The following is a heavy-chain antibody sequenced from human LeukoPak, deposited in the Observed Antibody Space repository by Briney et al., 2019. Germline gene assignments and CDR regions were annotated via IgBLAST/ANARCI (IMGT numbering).Heavy chain of an antibody. D-gene: IGHD3-22*01. J-gene: IGHJ4*02. Sequence: GGSLRLSCAASGFTFSDYYMSWIRQAPGKGLEWVSYISSSGSTIYYADSVKGRFTISRDNAKNSLYLQMNSLRAEDTAVYYWARGVPYNDSGVYHFDYGGQGTLVTVS. CDR2: ISSSGSTI. CDR1: GFTFSDYY. CDR3: ARGVPYNDSGVYHFDY. V-gene: IGHV3-11*01.